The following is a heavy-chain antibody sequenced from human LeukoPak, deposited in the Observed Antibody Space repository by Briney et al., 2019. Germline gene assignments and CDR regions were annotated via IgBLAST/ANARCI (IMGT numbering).Heavy chain of an antibody. CDR1: GYTFTSYA. CDR2: INAGNGNT. Sequence: ASVKVSCKASGYTFTSYAVHWVRQAPGQRLEWMGWINAGNGNTKYSQKFQGRVTITRDTSTSTAYMELSSLRSEDTAVYYCARDPARITIFGVVEHDAFDIWGQGTMVTVSS. D-gene: IGHD3-3*01. CDR3: ARDPARITIFGVVEHDAFDI. V-gene: IGHV1-3*01. J-gene: IGHJ3*02.